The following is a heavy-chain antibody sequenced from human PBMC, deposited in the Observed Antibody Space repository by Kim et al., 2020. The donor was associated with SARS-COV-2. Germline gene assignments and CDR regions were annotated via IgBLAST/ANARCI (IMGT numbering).Heavy chain of an antibody. V-gene: IGHV1-69*13. CDR3: AREDKKEHIVVVPAAIRYYGMDV. Sequence: SVKVSCKASGGTFSSYAISWVRHAPGQGLEWMGGIIPIFGTANYAQKFQGRVTITADESTSTAYMELSSLRSEDTAVYYCAREDKKEHIVVVPAAIRYYGMDVWGQGTTVTVSS. J-gene: IGHJ6*02. CDR2: IIPIFGTA. D-gene: IGHD2-2*01. CDR1: GGTFSSYA.